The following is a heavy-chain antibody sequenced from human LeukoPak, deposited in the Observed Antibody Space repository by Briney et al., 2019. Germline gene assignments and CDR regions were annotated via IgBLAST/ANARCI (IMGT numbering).Heavy chain of an antibody. CDR1: GYTITSYD. CDR2: MNPNSGNT. D-gene: IGHD2-21*01. V-gene: IGHV1-8*01. Sequence: ASVKVSCKASGYTITSYDINWVRQATGQGLGWMGWMNPNSGNTGYAQKFQGRVTMTRNTSINTAYMELSSLRSEDTAVYYCARAHIVFDPWGQGTLVTVSS. J-gene: IGHJ5*02. CDR3: ARAHIVFDP.